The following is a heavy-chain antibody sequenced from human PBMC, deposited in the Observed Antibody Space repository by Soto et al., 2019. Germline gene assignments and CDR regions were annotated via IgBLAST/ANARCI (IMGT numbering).Heavy chain of an antibody. CDR2: IYYSGST. CDR3: ARGGRGYCSGGSCYSLDY. J-gene: IGHJ4*02. Sequence: SETLSLTCTVSGGSISSYYWSWIRQPPGKGLEWIGYIYYSGSTNYNPSLKSRVTISVDTSKNQFSLKLSSVTAADTAVYYCARGGRGYCSGGSCYSLDYWGQGTLVTVSS. D-gene: IGHD2-15*01. CDR1: GGSISSYY. V-gene: IGHV4-59*01.